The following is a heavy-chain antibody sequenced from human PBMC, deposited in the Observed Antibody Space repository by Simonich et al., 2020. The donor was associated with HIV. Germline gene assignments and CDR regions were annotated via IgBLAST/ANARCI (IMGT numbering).Heavy chain of an antibody. CDR1: GFTFDDYA. CDR3: AKDKGAYYGSGSPVY. Sequence: EVQLVESGGGLVQPGRSLRLSCAASGFTFDDYAMHWVRQAPGKGLELGSGIRGNSGSIGYADSVKGRFTISRDNAKNSLYLQMNSLRAEDTALYYCAKDKGAYYGSGSPVYWGQGTLVTVSS. CDR2: IRGNSGSI. D-gene: IGHD3-10*01. J-gene: IGHJ4*02. V-gene: IGHV3-9*01.